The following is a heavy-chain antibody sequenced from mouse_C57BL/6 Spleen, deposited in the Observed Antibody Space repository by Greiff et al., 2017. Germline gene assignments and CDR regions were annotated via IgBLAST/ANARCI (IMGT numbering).Heavy chain of an antibody. CDR2: IHPSDSDT. V-gene: IGHV1-74*01. Sequence: QVHVKQPGAELVKPGASVKVSCKASGYTFTSYWMHWVKQRPGQGLEWIGRIHPSDSDTNYNQKFKGKATLTVDESSSTAYMQLSSLTSEDSAVYYCAIAPIYYGKGYFDVWGTGTTVTVSS. J-gene: IGHJ1*03. CDR3: AIAPIYYGKGYFDV. CDR1: GYTFTSYW. D-gene: IGHD2-1*01.